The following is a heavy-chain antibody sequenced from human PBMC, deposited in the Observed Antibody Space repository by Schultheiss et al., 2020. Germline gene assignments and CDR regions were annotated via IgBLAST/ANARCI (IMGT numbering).Heavy chain of an antibody. V-gene: IGHV4-39*01. Sequence: SATLSLTCTVSGGSISSGSYYWSWIRQPPGKGLEWIGYIYYSGSTYYNPSLKSRVTISVDTSKNQFSLKLSSVTAADTAVYYCARREVATGGFDYWGQGTLVTGSS. CDR2: IYYSGST. CDR1: GGSISSGSYY. CDR3: ARREVATGGFDY. J-gene: IGHJ4*02. D-gene: IGHD5-12*01.